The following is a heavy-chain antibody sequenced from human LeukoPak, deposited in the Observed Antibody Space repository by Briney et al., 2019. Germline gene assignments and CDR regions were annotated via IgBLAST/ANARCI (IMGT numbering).Heavy chain of an antibody. CDR2: IIPIFGTA. D-gene: IGHD3-22*01. CDR1: GGTFSSYA. CDR3: AREEGYYYDSSGYPRTN. J-gene: IGHJ4*02. Sequence: SVKVSCRASGGTFSSYAISWVRQAPGQGHEWMGGIIPIFGTANYAQKFQGRVTITADESTSTAYMELSSLRSEDTAVYYCAREEGYYYDSSGYPRTNWGQGTLVTVSS. V-gene: IGHV1-69*13.